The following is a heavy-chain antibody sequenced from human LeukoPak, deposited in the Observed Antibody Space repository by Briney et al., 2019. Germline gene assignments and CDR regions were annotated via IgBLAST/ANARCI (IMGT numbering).Heavy chain of an antibody. Sequence: GGSLRLSCAASGFTFSSYGMHWVRQAPGKGLEWVAVISYDGSNKYYADSVKGRFTISRDNSKNTLYLQMNSLRAEDTAVYYCARDHRGSGSPMDVWGQGTTVTVSS. J-gene: IGHJ6*02. CDR3: ARDHRGSGSPMDV. V-gene: IGHV3-30*19. CDR2: ISYDGSNK. CDR1: GFTFSSYG. D-gene: IGHD3-10*01.